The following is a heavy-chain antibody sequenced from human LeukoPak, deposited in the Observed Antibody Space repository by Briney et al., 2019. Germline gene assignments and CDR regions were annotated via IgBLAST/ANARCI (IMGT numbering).Heavy chain of an antibody. J-gene: IGHJ4*02. CDR1: GYSFIDYY. CDR3: ARQGDFWSP. V-gene: IGHV1-2*02. Sequence: ASVKVSCKASGYSFIDYYIHWVRLAPGQGLEWMGWINPNSGGTNYAQKFQGRVTMTRDTSISTAYMGVSRLTSDDTAVYYCARQGDFWSPWGQGTLVTVSS. D-gene: IGHD3-3*01. CDR2: INPNSGGT.